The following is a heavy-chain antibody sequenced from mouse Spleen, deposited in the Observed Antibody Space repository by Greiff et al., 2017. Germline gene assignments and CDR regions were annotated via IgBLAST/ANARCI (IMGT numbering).Heavy chain of an antibody. CDR1: GYTFTSYW. J-gene: IGHJ2*01. V-gene: IGHV1-69*01. Sequence: VQLQQPGAELVMPGASVKLSCKASGYTFTSYWMHWVKQRPGQGLEWIGEIDPSDSYTNYNQKFKGKATLTVDKSSSTAYMQLSSLTSEDSAVYYCARADSQGFDYWGQGTTLTVSS. CDR2: IDPSDSYT. CDR3: ARADSQGFDY.